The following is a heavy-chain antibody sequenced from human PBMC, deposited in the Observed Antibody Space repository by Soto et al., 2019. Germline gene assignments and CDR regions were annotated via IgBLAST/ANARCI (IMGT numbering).Heavy chain of an antibody. Sequence: VLLVQSGTEVKKPGASVKLSCKASGYTLSSYAIHWVRQAPGQGLEWMGKITTATCDTRYSQNFEGRVTIASDTSATTAYIELSRLTPEATAVSCLATGPRGESGYDTEGRRVYYYQGMNDWAQ. D-gene: IGHD5-12*01. CDR3: ATGPRGESGYDTEGRRVYYYQGMND. CDR2: ITTATCDT. V-gene: IGHV1-3*04. J-gene: IGHJ6*02. CDR1: GYTLSSYA.